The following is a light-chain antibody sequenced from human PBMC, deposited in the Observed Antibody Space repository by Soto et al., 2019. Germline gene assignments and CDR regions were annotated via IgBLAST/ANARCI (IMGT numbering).Light chain of an antibody. CDR2: GAS. Sequence: EIVLTQSPATLSLSPGERATLSCRASQSVSSYLAWYQQKPGQAPRLLIYGASTRATGIPARFSGSGSGTEFTLTINSLQSEDSAVYYCQRYNDWPLTFGGGTKVEIK. V-gene: IGKV3-15*01. CDR1: QSVSSY. CDR3: QRYNDWPLT. J-gene: IGKJ4*01.